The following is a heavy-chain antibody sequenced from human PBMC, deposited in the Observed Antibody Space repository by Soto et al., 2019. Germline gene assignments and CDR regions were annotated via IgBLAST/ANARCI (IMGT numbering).Heavy chain of an antibody. CDR2: LIPIFGTA. V-gene: IGHV1-69*01. CDR3: AREGRYYGSGSYPFDY. D-gene: IGHD3-10*01. CDR1: GGTFSSYA. J-gene: IGHJ4*02. Sequence: QVQLVQSGAEVKKPGSSVEVSCKASGGTFSSYAISWVRQAPGQGLEWMGGLIPIFGTANYAQKFQGRVTITADESTSTAYIELSSLRSEDEAVYYCAREGRYYGSGSYPFDYRGPGNLVTVSS.